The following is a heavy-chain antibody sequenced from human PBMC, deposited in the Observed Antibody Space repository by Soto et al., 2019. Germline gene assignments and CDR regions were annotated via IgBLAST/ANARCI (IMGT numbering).Heavy chain of an antibody. CDR1: GFTFSSYG. D-gene: IGHD3-9*01. Sequence: QVQLVESGGGVVQPGRSLRLSCAASGFTFSSYGMHWVRQAPGKGLEWVAVISYDGSNKYYADSVKGRFTISRDNSKNTLYLQTNSLRAEDTAVYYCAKDQDDMIDYWGQGTLVTVSS. CDR3: AKDQDDMIDY. J-gene: IGHJ4*02. V-gene: IGHV3-30*18. CDR2: ISYDGSNK.